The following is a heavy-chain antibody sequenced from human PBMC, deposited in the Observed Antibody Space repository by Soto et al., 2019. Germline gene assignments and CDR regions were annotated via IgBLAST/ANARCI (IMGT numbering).Heavy chain of an antibody. D-gene: IGHD3-10*01. Sequence: QLSESGGGLLQPGGSLTLSCAASGFTLTTYAMTWVRQPPGKGLEWVSSMNGAATSTSYADSVKGRCTTSRDNSKNTLYLEINSLRAEDTAVYYCARGGADHYNYGMDVWGQGTTVIVSS. CDR3: ARGGADHYNYGMDV. J-gene: IGHJ6*02. CDR1: GFTLTTYA. V-gene: IGHV3-23*05. CDR2: MNGAATST.